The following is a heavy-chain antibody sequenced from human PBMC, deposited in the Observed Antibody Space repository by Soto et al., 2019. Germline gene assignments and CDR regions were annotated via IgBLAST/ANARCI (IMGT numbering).Heavy chain of an antibody. CDR3: ARDRVSDGIYSSDY. Sequence: EVQLLESGGDLVQPGGSLRLSCAASGFSFSAFSMTWFRQAPGKGLEWASFIDLTGSPTYYSDSVKGRFTVSKYISKKTVYLQMNCLRVEDTAIYDCARDRVSDGIYSSDYWGRGDLVTDSS. CDR2: IDLTGSPT. CDR1: GFSFSAFS. V-gene: IGHV3-23*05. J-gene: IGHJ4*02. D-gene: IGHD2-15*01.